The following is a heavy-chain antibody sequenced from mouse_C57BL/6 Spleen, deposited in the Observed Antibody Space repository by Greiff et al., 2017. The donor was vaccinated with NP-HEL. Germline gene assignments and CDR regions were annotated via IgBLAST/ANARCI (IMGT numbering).Heavy chain of an antibody. D-gene: IGHD2-3*01. CDR2: ISSGGSYT. J-gene: IGHJ4*01. V-gene: IGHV5-6*01. Sequence: EVQGVESGGDLVKPGGSLKLSCAASGFTFSSYGMSWVRQTPDKRLEWVATISSGGSYTYYPDSVKGRFTISRDNAKNTLYLQMSSLKSEDTAMYYCARQHDGLNYAMDYWGQGTSVTVSS. CDR3: ARQHDGLNYAMDY. CDR1: GFTFSSYG.